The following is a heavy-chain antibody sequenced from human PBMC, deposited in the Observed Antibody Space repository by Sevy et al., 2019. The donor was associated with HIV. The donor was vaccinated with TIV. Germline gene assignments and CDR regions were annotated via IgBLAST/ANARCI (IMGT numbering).Heavy chain of an antibody. V-gene: IGHV3-23*01. CDR1: GFTFNTHA. Sequence: GGSLRLSCAASGFTFNTHAMNWVRQAPGKGLEWVSVISGIGSSTYYADSVKVRFTISRDNSKNTLYLQMNSLRADDTAVYYCAKALNPALESMIEVIFRSLKGFDVWGQWTMVTVSS. J-gene: IGHJ3*01. CDR2: ISGIGSST. D-gene: IGHD3-22*01. CDR3: AKALNPALESMIEVIFRSLKGFDV.